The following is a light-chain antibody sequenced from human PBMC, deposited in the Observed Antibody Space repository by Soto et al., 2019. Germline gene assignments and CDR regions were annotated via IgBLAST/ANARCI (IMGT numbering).Light chain of an antibody. Sequence: IQMTQSPSSVSASVGDTVTLSCQTSHGVSGWLAWYQQKPGKAPTLLIYTVSNLQSGVPSRFSGSGSWTDFSLNITNLQPEDFATYFCQQGKTFPFTFGPGTKVEVK. CDR1: HGVSGW. CDR3: QQGKTFPFT. J-gene: IGKJ3*01. CDR2: TVS. V-gene: IGKV1-12*01.